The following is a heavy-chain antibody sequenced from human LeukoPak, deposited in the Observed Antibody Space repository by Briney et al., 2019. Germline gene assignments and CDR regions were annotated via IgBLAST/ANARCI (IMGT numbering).Heavy chain of an antibody. D-gene: IGHD3-10*01. CDR1: GFTFDDYG. V-gene: IGHV3-20*01. J-gene: IGHJ4*02. CDR3: ARASGSGSYTAFDY. CDR2: ISWNGGST. Sequence: GGSLRLSCAASGFTFDDYGMSWVRQAPGKGLEWVSGISWNGGSTGYADSVKGRFTISRDNAKNSLYLQMNSLRIEDTALYNCARASGSGSYTAFDYGGQGTLVSVSS.